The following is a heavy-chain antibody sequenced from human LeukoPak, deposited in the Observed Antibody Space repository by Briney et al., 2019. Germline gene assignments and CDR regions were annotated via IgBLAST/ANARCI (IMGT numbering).Heavy chain of an antibody. D-gene: IGHD3-9*01. Sequence: SETLSLTCTVSGGSISSYYWSWIRQPPGKGLEWIGYIYTSGSTNYNPSLKSRVTISVDTSKNQFSLKLSSVTAADTAVYYCARHKRYFDWLPYFDYWGQGALVTVSS. J-gene: IGHJ4*02. CDR1: GGSISSYY. CDR2: IYTSGST. V-gene: IGHV4-4*09. CDR3: ARHKRYFDWLPYFDY.